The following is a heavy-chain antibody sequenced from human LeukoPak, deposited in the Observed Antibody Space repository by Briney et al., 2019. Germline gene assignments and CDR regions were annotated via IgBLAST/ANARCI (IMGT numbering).Heavy chain of an antibody. V-gene: IGHV3-23*01. Sequence: GGSLRLSCAASGFTFSGYAMSWVRQAPGKGLEWVSAISGSGGSTYYADSVKGRFTISRDNSKNTLYLQMNSLRAEDTAVYCCAKKGFGELVIDYWGQGTLVTVSS. J-gene: IGHJ4*02. CDR3: AKKGFGELVIDY. CDR1: GFTFSGYA. CDR2: ISGSGGST. D-gene: IGHD3-10*01.